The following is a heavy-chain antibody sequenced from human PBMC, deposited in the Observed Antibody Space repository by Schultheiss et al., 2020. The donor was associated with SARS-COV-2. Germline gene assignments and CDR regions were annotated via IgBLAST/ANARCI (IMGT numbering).Heavy chain of an antibody. CDR3: ARVILDPQNGYYFDY. Sequence: GGSLRLSCAASGFTFSSYWMSWVRQAPGKGLEWVANIKQDGSEKYYVDSVKGRFTISRDNAKNSLYLQMNSLRAEDTAVYYCARVILDPQNGYYFDYWGQGTLVTVSS. J-gene: IGHJ4*02. V-gene: IGHV3-7*01. CDR1: GFTFSSYW. CDR2: IKQDGSEK. D-gene: IGHD1-1*01.